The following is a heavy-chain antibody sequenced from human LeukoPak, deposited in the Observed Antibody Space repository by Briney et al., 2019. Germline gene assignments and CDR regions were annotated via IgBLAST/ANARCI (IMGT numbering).Heavy chain of an antibody. Sequence: GLEWVAVISYDGNNKYSPDSVKGRFTISRDNSKSTLYLQMNSLRVEDTAMYFCVRSGFDDWGQGTLVTVSS. CDR3: VRSGFDD. V-gene: IGHV3-30*04. J-gene: IGHJ4*02. D-gene: IGHD3-10*01. CDR2: ISYDGNNK.